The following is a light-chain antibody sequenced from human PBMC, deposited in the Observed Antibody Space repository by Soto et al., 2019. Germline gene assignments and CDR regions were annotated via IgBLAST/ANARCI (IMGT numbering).Light chain of an antibody. CDR3: SSYTSSNTLEV. CDR2: EVS. V-gene: IGLV2-14*01. J-gene: IGLJ1*01. Sequence: QSALIQPASVSGSPGQSITISCTGSSSDVSGSNYVSWYQHHPHRAPKLLIYEVSYRPSGVSNRFSGSKSGNTASLTISGLQAEDEADYYCSSYTSSNTLEVFGFGTKVTV. CDR1: SSDVSGSNY.